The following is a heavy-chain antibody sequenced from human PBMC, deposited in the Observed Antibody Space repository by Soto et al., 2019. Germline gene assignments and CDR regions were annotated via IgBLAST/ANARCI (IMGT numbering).Heavy chain of an antibody. CDR3: ARTRLDCRGTSCYDY. D-gene: IGHD2-2*01. J-gene: IGHJ4*02. CDR2: ISGYNGNT. CDR1: GYTFTSYG. V-gene: IGHV1-18*01. Sequence: QVQLVQSGAEVKRPGASVKVSCKASGYTFTSYGVSWVRQAPGQGFERMAWISGYNGNTNYEQKYQGRVTVTADTSTSTAYMDLRSLRSDDTAVYYCARTRLDCRGTSCYDYWGQGTLVTVSS.